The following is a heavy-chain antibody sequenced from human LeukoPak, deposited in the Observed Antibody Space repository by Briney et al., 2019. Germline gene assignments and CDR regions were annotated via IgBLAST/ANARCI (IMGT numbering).Heavy chain of an antibody. V-gene: IGHV5-51*01. CDR1: GYSFTSYW. J-gene: IGHJ3*02. Sequence: GESLKISCKGSGYSFTSYWIGWVRQVPGKGRGWMGIISPGDSITRYSPSFQGHVAISVDKSISTAYLKWSSLKASDTAMYYCARPTAGYCYDSSGYYYADDLFDIWGQGTMVTVSS. D-gene: IGHD3-22*01. CDR2: ISPGDSIT. CDR3: ARPTAGYCYDSSGYYYADDLFDI.